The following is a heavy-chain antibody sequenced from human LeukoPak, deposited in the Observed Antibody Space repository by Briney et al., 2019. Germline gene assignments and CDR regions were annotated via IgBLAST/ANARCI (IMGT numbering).Heavy chain of an antibody. CDR2: INWNGGST. CDR3: ARFIRGYSYGAFDY. J-gene: IGHJ4*02. Sequence: GGSLRLSCAASGFTFDDYGMTWVRQAPGKGLEWVSSINWNGGSTGYADSVKGRFTISRDKAKNSLYLQMNSLRAEDTALYYCARFIRGYSYGAFDYWGQGTLVTVSS. D-gene: IGHD5-18*01. V-gene: IGHV3-20*04. CDR1: GFTFDDYG.